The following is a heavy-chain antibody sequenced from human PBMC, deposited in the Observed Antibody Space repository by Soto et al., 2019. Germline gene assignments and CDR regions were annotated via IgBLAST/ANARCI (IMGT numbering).Heavy chain of an antibody. CDR2: INSDGSDT. D-gene: IGHD6-13*01. J-gene: IGHJ4*02. V-gene: IGHV3-74*01. CDR1: GFTFSSYC. Sequence: PGGSLRLSCAASGFTFSSYCMNWVRQGPGKGLVWVSRINSDGSDTSYADSVKGRFTISRDNAKNTLYLQMNSLRAEDTAVYYCARLDSSSWAFDYWGQGTLVTVSS. CDR3: ARLDSSSWAFDY.